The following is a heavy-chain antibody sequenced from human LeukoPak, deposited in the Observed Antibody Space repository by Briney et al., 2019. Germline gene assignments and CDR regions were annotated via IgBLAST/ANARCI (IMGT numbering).Heavy chain of an antibody. CDR1: GFTFSNAW. CDR2: IKSKTDGGTT. CDR3: TTEGDGYNSFYFDY. J-gene: IGHJ4*02. V-gene: IGHV3-15*01. Sequence: KPGGSLRLSCAASGFTFSNAWMSWVRQAPGKGREWVGRIKSKTDGGTTDYAAPVKGRFTISRDDSKNTLYLQMNSLKAEDTAVYYCTTEGDGYNSFYFDYWGQGTLVTVSS. D-gene: IGHD5-24*01.